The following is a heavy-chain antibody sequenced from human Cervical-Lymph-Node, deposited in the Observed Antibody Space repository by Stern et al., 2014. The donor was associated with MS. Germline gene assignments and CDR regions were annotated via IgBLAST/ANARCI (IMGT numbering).Heavy chain of an antibody. CDR2: INPKSGGT. J-gene: IGHJ4*02. CDR3: AITGRSSHGLFDY. Sequence: QVQLMQSGAEVKKPGASVKVSCKASGYTFTDYYMHWVRQAPGQGLEWMGWINPKSGGTSYAQKFQGRVTMTRDTSISTAYMEVNSLRCDDTAVYYCAITGRSSHGLFDYWGQGTLVTVSS. V-gene: IGHV1-2*02. D-gene: IGHD6-6*01. CDR1: GYTFTDYY.